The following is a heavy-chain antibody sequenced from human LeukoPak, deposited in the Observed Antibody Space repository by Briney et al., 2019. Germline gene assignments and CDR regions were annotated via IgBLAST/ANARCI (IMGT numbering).Heavy chain of an antibody. CDR1: GGTFSSYA. V-gene: IGHV1-69*13. Sequence: SVKVSCKASGGTFSSYAIIWVRQAPGQGLEWMGGIIPIFDTADYAQKFQGRVTITADESTSTAYMELSSLRSEDTAVYYCARKFLGSRGYYFDYWGQGTLVTVSS. D-gene: IGHD3-10*01. CDR3: ARKFLGSRGYYFDY. J-gene: IGHJ4*02. CDR2: IIPIFDTA.